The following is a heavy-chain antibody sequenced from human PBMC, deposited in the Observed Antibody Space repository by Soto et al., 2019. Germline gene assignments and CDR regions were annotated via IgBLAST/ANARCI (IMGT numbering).Heavy chain of an antibody. D-gene: IGHD2-15*01. CDR3: ARGGVDGVVVAAAIVNCFDA. V-gene: IGHV4-34*01. CDR2: INHSGST. CDR1: GGSFSGYY. J-gene: IGHJ5*02. Sequence: SETLSLTCAVYGGSFSGYYWSWIRQPPGKGLEWIGEINHSGSTNYNPSLNSRVTISVDTSKNQFSLKLSPATAADTAVYYCARGGVDGVVVAAAIVNCFDAWGEGALVSVCS.